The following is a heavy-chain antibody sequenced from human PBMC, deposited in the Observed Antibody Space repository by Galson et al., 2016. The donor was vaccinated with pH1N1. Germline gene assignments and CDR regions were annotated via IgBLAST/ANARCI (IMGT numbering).Heavy chain of an antibody. CDR1: GYTLSQIS. CDR3: ATDLYFYGYLRKLYFDY. J-gene: IGHJ4*02. CDR2: FDPQDGET. Sequence: SVKVSCKVSGYTLSQISIHWVRQAPGKGLEWMGGFDPQDGETIYAQKFQGRVSMTEDTATDTAYMEMSSLRSDDTAVYYCATDLYFYGYLRKLYFDYWGQGTLVTVSS. V-gene: IGHV1-24*01. D-gene: IGHD5-18*01.